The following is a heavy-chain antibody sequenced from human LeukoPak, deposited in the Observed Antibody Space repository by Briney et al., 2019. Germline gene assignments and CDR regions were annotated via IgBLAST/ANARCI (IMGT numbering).Heavy chain of an antibody. J-gene: IGHJ4*02. V-gene: IGHV3-21*01. CDR3: ANHFACGSTTCPSFDD. Sequence: GGSLRLSCVASGFAFGRYSMNWVRQAPGKGLEWVSSISHSGYDIYYADAVKGRFTISRDNAKNSLSPQMNNLRVEDTAVYYCANHFACGSTTCPSFDDWGQGTLVTVSS. CDR2: ISHSGYDI. D-gene: IGHD2-2*01. CDR1: GFAFGRYS.